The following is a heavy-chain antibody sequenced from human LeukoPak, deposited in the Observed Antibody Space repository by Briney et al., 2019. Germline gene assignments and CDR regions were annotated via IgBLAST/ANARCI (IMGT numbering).Heavy chain of an antibody. Sequence: SETLSLTCTVSGGSVSSGSYYWSWIRQPPGKGLEWIGYIYYSGGTNYNPSLKSRVTISVDTSKNQFSLKLSSVTAADTAVYYCARVVVGATRLFDYWGQGTLVTVSS. CDR2: IYYSGGT. D-gene: IGHD1-26*01. V-gene: IGHV4-61*01. CDR3: ARVVVGATRLFDY. CDR1: GGSVSSGSYY. J-gene: IGHJ4*02.